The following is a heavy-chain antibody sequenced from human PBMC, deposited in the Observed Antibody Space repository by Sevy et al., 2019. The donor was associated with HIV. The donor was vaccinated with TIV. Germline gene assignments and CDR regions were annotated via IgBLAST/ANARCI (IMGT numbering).Heavy chain of an antibody. D-gene: IGHD4-17*01. CDR3: AHSLYGDYIGGYFDY. CDR2: IYWDDNK. Sequence: SGPTLVNPTQTLTLTCTFSGFSLSTSGVGVGWIRQPPGKALEWLALIYWDDNKRYSPSLRSRLTITTDTSNNQVVLTMTNMYPVDTATYYCAHSLYGDYIGGYFDYWGQGTLVTVSS. V-gene: IGHV2-5*02. CDR1: GFSLSTSGVG. J-gene: IGHJ4*02.